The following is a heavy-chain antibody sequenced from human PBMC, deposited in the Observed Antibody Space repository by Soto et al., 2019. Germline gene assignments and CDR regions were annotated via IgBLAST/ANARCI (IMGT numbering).Heavy chain of an antibody. Sequence: SQTLSLTFAISGDSVSCNSAAWNWFRQSPSRGLEWLGRTYYRSKWLNDYAVSVKSRITINPDTSKNQFSLQLNSVTPEDTAVYYRAMSRDRAGFDYWGQGTLVTVSS. CDR3: AMSRDRAGFDY. J-gene: IGHJ4*02. D-gene: IGHD2-2*01. V-gene: IGHV6-1*01. CDR2: TYYRSKWLN. CDR1: GDSVSCNSAA.